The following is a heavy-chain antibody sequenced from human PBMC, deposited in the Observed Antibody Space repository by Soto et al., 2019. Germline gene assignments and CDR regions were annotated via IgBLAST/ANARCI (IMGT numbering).Heavy chain of an antibody. CDR1: GFTFSNAW. J-gene: IGHJ5*02. CDR3: ATGYYGSGTYSS. Sequence: GGSLRLSCVASGFTFSNAWMNWVRQTPGKGLEWVGRIKSKADGTTTNYAAPVKDRFTISRDDSKNTLYLQMNSLKTEDAAVYYCATGYYGSGTYSSWGQGTLVTVSS. CDR2: IKSKADGTTT. V-gene: IGHV3-15*07. D-gene: IGHD3-10*01.